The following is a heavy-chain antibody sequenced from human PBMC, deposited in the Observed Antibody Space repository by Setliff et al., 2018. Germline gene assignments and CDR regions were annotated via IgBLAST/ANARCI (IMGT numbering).Heavy chain of an antibody. CDR1: GGTFSSYA. J-gene: IGHJ5*02. V-gene: IGHV1-69*13. CDR3: ASTLSKGIAVAGLIGWFDP. CDR2: IIPIFGTA. D-gene: IGHD6-19*01. Sequence: GASVKVSCKASGGTFSSYAISWVGQAPGQGLEWMGGIIPIFGTANYAQKSQGRVTITADESTSTAYMELSSLRSEDTAVYYCASTLSKGIAVAGLIGWFDPWGQGTLVTVSS.